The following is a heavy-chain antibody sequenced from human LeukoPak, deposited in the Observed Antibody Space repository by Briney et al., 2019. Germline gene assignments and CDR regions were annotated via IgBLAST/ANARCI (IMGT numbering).Heavy chain of an antibody. D-gene: IGHD6-19*01. V-gene: IGHV4-39*07. CDR3: AGERGEEYSSGWYKTNYFYN. J-gene: IGHJ4*02. Sequence: MSSETLSLTCTVSGASITSADYYWAWIRQPPGKGLEWIASGDYSGGTYYNPSLESRVAISADMSKNQISLKLTSVTGADTAVYYCAGERGEEYSSGWYKTNYFYNWGQGIRVTVSS. CDR2: GDYSGGT. CDR1: GASITSADYY.